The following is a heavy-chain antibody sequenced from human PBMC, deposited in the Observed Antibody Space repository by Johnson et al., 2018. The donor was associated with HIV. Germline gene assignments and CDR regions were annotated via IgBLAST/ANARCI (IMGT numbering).Heavy chain of an antibody. J-gene: IGHJ3*02. CDR2: ISYDGSNK. D-gene: IGHD3-22*01. V-gene: IGHV3-30-3*01. CDR1: GFTFSSYA. Sequence: QVQLVESGGGVVQPGRSLRLSCAASGFTFSSYAMHWVRQAPGKGLEWVAVISYDGSNKYYADSVKGRFTISRDNSKNTLYLQMNSLRAEDTAVYYCARDSDSLDAFDIWGQGTMVTVSS. CDR3: ARDSDSLDAFDI.